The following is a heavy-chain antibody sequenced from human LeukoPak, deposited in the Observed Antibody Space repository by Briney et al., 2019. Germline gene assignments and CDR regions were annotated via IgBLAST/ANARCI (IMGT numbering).Heavy chain of an antibody. J-gene: IGHJ4*02. CDR2: ISSSSSTI. CDR3: AKDLENYGSGSYYFDC. CDR1: GFTFSSYN. Sequence: GGSLRLSCAASGFTFSSYNMNWVRQAPGKGLEWVSYISSSSSTIYYADSVKGRVTISRDNAKTYLYLQMNSLRAEDTAVYYCAKDLENYGSGSYYFDCWGQGTLVTVSS. V-gene: IGHV3-48*01. D-gene: IGHD3-10*01.